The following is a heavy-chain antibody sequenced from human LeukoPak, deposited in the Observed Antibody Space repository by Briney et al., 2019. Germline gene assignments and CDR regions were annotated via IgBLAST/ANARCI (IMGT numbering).Heavy chain of an antibody. CDR2: IYYSGST. CDR1: GGSMSSYY. J-gene: IGHJ2*01. Sequence: SETLSLTCTVSGGSMSSYYWSWIRQPPGKGLEWIGYIYYSGSTNYNPSLKSRVTISVDTSKNQFSLKLSSVTAADTAVYYCARYSYGYTVYWYFDLWGRGTLVTVSS. D-gene: IGHD5-18*01. V-gene: IGHV4-59*01. CDR3: ARYSYGYTVYWYFDL.